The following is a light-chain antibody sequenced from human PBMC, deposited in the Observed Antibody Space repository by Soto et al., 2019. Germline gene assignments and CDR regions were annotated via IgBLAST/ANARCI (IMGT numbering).Light chain of an antibody. V-gene: IGLV2-23*01. CDR1: SSDVGSYNL. J-gene: IGLJ1*01. CDR3: CSYAGSHYV. Sequence: QSALTQPASVSGSPGQSITISCTGTSSDVGSYNLVSWYQQHPGKAPKLMIYEGSKRPSGVSNRFSGSKSGNTASLTISGLQAEDEADYYCCSYAGSHYVFGTGTKVPS. CDR2: EGS.